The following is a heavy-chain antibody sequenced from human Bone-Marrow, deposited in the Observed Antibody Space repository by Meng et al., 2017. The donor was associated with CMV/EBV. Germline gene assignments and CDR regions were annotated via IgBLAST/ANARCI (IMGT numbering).Heavy chain of an antibody. V-gene: IGHV4-4*07. Sequence: SETLSLTCTVSGGSISSYYWSWIRQPAGKGLEWIGRIYTSGSTYYNPSLKSRVTISVDTSKNQFSLKLSSVTAADTAVYYCAREDTAMVIYYGMDVWGQGTTVTVSS. CDR2: IYTSGST. CDR3: AREDTAMVIYYGMDV. J-gene: IGHJ6*02. CDR1: GGSISSYY. D-gene: IGHD5-18*01.